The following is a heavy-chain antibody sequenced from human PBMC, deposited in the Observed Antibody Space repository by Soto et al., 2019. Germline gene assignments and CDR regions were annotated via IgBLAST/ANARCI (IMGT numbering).Heavy chain of an antibody. CDR3: TATYYDFWTRDYDD. CDR1: GFTFSNAW. J-gene: IGHJ4*02. CDR2: IKSKTDGGTT. V-gene: IGHV3-15*01. Sequence: GGSLRLSCAASGFTFSNAWMGWVRQAPGKGLEWVGRIKSKTDGGTTDYAAPVKGRFTISRDDSKNTLYLQMNSLKTEDTAVYYCTATYYDFWTRDYDDWGQGSLVTGSS. D-gene: IGHD3-3*01.